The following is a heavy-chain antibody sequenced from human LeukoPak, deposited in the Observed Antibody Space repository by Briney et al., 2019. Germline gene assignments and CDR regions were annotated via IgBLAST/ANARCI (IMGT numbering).Heavy chain of an antibody. CDR2: IYYSGST. CDR1: GGSISSYY. J-gene: IGHJ6*03. D-gene: IGHD2/OR15-2a*01. Sequence: NPSETLSLTCTVSGGSISSYYWSWIRQPPGKGLEWIGYIYYSGSTNYNPSLKSRATISVDTSKNQFSLKLSSVTAADTAVYYCARGRDYDSTTYWGDYYMDVWGKGTTVTVSS. V-gene: IGHV4-59*01. CDR3: ARGRDYDSTTYWGDYYMDV.